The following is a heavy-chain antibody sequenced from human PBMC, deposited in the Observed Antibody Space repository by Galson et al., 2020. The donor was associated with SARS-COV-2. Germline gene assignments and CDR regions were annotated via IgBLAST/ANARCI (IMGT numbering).Heavy chain of an antibody. D-gene: IGHD1-26*01. J-gene: IGHJ3*02. CDR2: INPNSGGT. CDR1: GYTFTGYY. CDR3: ARDTTVGVNGFDI. Sequence: ASVKVSCKASGYTFTGYYMHWVRQAPGQGLEWMGWINPNSGGTNYAQKFQGRVTMTRDTSISTAYMELSRLRSDDTAVYYCARDTTVGVNGFDIWGQGTMVTVSS. V-gene: IGHV1-2*02.